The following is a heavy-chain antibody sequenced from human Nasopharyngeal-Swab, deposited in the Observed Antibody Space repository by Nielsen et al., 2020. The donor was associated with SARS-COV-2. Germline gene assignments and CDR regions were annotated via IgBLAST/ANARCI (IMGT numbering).Heavy chain of an antibody. CDR2: IYYTEST. V-gene: IGHV4-39*07. D-gene: IGHD3-10*01. J-gene: IGHJ5*02. CDR1: GGSISSSSYC. CDR3: AREDKGLLWFGELLLRWFDP. Sequence: GSLRLSCTVSGGSISSSSYCWGWIRQPPGKGLEWIGSIYYTESTYYNPSLKSRVTISIDTSKNQFSLKLSSVTAADTAVYFCAREDKGLLWFGELLLRWFDPWGQGTLVTVSS.